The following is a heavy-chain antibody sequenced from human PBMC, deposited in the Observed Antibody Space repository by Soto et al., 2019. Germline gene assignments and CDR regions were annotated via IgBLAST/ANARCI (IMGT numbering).Heavy chain of an antibody. Sequence: GGSLRLSCAASGFTFSSYAMSWVRQAPGKGLEWVSAISGSGGSTYYADSVKGRFTISRDNSKNTLYLQMNSLRAEDTAVYYCAKDHLLITTTIIVILPVTPGAFDIWGQGTMVTVSS. D-gene: IGHD3-22*01. V-gene: IGHV3-23*01. CDR3: AKDHLLITTTIIVILPVTPGAFDI. CDR2: ISGSGGST. CDR1: GFTFSSYA. J-gene: IGHJ3*02.